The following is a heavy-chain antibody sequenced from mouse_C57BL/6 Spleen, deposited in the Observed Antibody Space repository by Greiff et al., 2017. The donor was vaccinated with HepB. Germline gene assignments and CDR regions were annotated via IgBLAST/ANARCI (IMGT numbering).Heavy chain of an antibody. CDR3: AKIHYCSSYAMDH. Sequence: EVQLQQSGPELVKPGASVKISCKASGYSFTGYYMNWVKQSPEKSLEWIGEINPSTGGTTYNQKFKAKATLTVDKSSSTAYMPLKSLTSEDSAVYYCAKIHYCSSYAMDHWGKGISVPVSS. CDR1: GYSFTGYY. D-gene: IGHD1-1*01. V-gene: IGHV1-42*01. CDR2: INPSTGGT. J-gene: IGHJ4*01.